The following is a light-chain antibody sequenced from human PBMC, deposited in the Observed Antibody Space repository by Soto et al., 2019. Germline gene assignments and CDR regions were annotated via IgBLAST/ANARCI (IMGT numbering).Light chain of an antibody. V-gene: IGKV1-6*01. CDR1: QGIRND. CDR2: AAS. Sequence: AIQMTQYPSSLSASVGDRSTITCMASQGIRNDLGWYQQKPGKAPKLLIYAASSLQSGVTSRFSGSGSGTDFTLTISSLQPEDFATYYCLQDYNYPWTVGQGTKVDIK. J-gene: IGKJ1*01. CDR3: LQDYNYPWT.